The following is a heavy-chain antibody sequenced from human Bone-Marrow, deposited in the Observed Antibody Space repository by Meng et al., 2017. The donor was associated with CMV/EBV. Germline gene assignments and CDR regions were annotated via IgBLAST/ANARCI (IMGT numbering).Heavy chain of an antibody. D-gene: IGHD2-2*01. CDR3: ARAFCSTTSCYWFSYYYGMDV. Sequence: SETLSLTCTVPGGSVSSGSYYWSWIRQPPGKGLEWIGYIYYSGSTNYNPSLKSRVTISVDTSKNQFSLKLSSVTAADTAMYYCARAFCSTTSCYWFSYYYGMDVWGQGTTVTVPS. CDR1: GGSVSSGSYY. V-gene: IGHV4-61*01. CDR2: IYYSGST. J-gene: IGHJ6*02.